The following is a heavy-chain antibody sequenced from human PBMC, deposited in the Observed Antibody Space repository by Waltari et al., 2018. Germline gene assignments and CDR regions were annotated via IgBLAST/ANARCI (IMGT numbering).Heavy chain of an antibody. CDR3: AREGYGGNDL. CDR2: RSRDGSTI. CDR1: GFTFSSDW. V-gene: IGHV3-74*01. D-gene: IGHD5-12*01. J-gene: IGHJ2*01. Sequence: EVELVESGGGLVQPGGSLRLSCAASGFTFSSDWMNWFRHAPGKGLVWVSRRSRDGSTINYADSVRGRFTISRDNAKNTLFLQMNSLRVEDTAVYYCAREGYGGNDLWGRGTLVTVSS.